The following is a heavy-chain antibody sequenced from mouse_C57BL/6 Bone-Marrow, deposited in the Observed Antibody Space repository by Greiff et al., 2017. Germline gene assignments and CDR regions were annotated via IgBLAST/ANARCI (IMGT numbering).Heavy chain of an antibody. V-gene: IGHV3-6*01. CDR1: GYSITSGYY. Sequence: VQLMESGPGLVNPSQSLSFTCSVTGYSITSGYYWNWIRQFPGNKLEWMGYISYDGSNNYNPFLKNRISITRDTSKNQFFLKLNSVTTVDTATYYCARYSCDYWGQGTTLTVSS. D-gene: IGHD2-12*01. CDR3: ARYSCDY. CDR2: ISYDGSN. J-gene: IGHJ2*01.